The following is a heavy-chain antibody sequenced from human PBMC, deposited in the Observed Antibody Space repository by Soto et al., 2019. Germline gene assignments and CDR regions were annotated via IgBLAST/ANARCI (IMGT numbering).Heavy chain of an antibody. CDR1: GFTFSSYS. Sequence: GGSLRLSCAASGFTFSSYSMNWVRQAPGKGLEWVSSISSSSSYIYYAESVKGRFTISRDNAKNSLYLQMNSLRAEDTAVYYCARDYREDAATPDYYYYYYMDVWGKGTTVTVSS. CDR3: ARDYREDAATPDYYYYYYMDV. V-gene: IGHV3-21*01. D-gene: IGHD5-12*01. J-gene: IGHJ6*03. CDR2: ISSSSSYI.